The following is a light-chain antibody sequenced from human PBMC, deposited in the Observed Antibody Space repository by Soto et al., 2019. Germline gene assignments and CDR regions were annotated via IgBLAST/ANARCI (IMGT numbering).Light chain of an antibody. CDR1: QSLNNR. J-gene: IGKJ1*01. CDR3: HQYKTYST. Sequence: DIPLTQSPSTLSASVGDRVTITCRASQSLNNRLAWYQQKPGKAPKLLIYDASTLESGVSSRFSGTGSETECTLTITDLQADDLATYFCHQYKTYSTFGQGTKVDIK. CDR2: DAS. V-gene: IGKV1-5*01.